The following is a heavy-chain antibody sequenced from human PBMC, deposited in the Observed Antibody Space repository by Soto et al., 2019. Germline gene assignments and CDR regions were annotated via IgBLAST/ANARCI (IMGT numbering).Heavy chain of an antibody. CDR3: ASRLQQLVSF. D-gene: IGHD6-13*01. CDR2: IYYSGST. V-gene: IGHV4-39*01. CDR1: GGSISSSSYY. J-gene: IGHJ4*02. Sequence: SETLSLTCTVSGGSISSSSYYWGWIRQPPGKGLEWIGSIYYSGSTYYNPSLKSRVTISVDTSKNQFSLKLSSVTAADTAVYYCASRLQQLVSFWGQGTLVTVSS.